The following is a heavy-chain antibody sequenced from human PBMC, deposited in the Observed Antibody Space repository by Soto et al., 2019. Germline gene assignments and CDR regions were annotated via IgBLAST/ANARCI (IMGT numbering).Heavy chain of an antibody. J-gene: IGHJ4*02. CDR2: ISYDGSKI. D-gene: IGHD4-17*01. V-gene: IGHV3-30*18. CDR3: AKDRGALRWSEEHFYFDY. Sequence: GGSLRLSCAPSGFTFSSYGMHWVRQAPGKGLEWVAVISYDGSKIYCADSVKARFIISRDNSKNTLYLQMDSLRAENTAVYDLAKDRGALRWSEEHFYFDYWGQGTLVTVSS. CDR1: GFTFSSYG.